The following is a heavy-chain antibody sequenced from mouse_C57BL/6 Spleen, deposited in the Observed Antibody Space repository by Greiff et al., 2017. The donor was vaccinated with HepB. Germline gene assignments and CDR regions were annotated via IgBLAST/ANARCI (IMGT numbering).Heavy chain of an antibody. V-gene: IGHV5-4*03. CDR2: ISDGGSYT. Sequence: DVMLVESGGGLVKPGGSLKLSCAASGFTFSSYAMSWVRQTPEKRLEWVATISDGGSYTYYPDNVKGRFTISRDNAKNNLYLQMSHLKSEDTAMYYCARETAQAPLAYWGQGTLVTVSA. J-gene: IGHJ3*01. CDR1: GFTFSSYA. CDR3: ARETAQAPLAY. D-gene: IGHD3-2*02.